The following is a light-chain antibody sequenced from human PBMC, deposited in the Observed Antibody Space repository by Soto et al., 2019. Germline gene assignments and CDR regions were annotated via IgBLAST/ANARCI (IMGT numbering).Light chain of an antibody. V-gene: IGKV1-39*01. CDR1: QDISKN. CDR3: QQSYISPYT. J-gene: IGKJ2*01. Sequence: DIQMTQSPASLSASVGDRVTITCRASQDISKNLNWYQHKVGKAPQLLIYSASDSQAGVPSRFSGSGSGTDFTLIISGLQPDDFATYYCQQSYISPYTFGQGTKVDIK. CDR2: SAS.